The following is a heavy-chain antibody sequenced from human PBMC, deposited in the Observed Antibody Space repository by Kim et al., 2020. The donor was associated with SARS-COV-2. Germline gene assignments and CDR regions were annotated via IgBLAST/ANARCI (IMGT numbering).Heavy chain of an antibody. J-gene: IGHJ4*02. CDR2: INHSGST. V-gene: IGHV4-59*12. D-gene: IGHD5-18*01. Sequence: SETLSLTCTVSGGSISSYYWSWIRQPPGKGLEWIGYINHSGSTNYNPSLKSRVTISVDTSKNQFSLKLSSVTAADTAVYYCAREDEGTAMVNFVDWGQGTPVTLSS. CDR3: AREDEGTAMVNFVD. CDR1: GGSISSYY.